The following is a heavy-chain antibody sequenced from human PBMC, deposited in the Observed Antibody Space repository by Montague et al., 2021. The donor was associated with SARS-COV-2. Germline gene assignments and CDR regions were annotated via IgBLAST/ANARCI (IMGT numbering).Heavy chain of an antibody. Sequence: SETLSLTCTVSGFSISSSSYYWGWIRQPPGKGLEWIGSIYYSGSTYYNPSLKSRVTISVDTSKNQFSLKLSSVTAADTAVYYCARRPLTTMILVVITQPRRYFDLWGRGTLVTVSS. CDR2: IYYSGST. V-gene: IGHV4-39*01. D-gene: IGHD3-22*01. CDR1: GFSISSSSYY. J-gene: IGHJ2*01. CDR3: ARRPLTTMILVVITQPRRYFDL.